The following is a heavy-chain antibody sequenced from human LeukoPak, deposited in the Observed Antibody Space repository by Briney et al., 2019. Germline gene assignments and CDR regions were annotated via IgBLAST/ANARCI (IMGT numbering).Heavy chain of an antibody. CDR3: ARHDGGIAARPFDN. D-gene: IGHD6-6*01. CDR1: GGSISTYY. Sequence: SETLSLTCTVSGGSISTYYWSWIRRPPGKGLEWIAYIHASGPTNYNPSLKSRITISVDTSKNQFSLKLSSVTAADTAVYYCARHDGGIAARPFDNWGQGTLVTVSS. CDR2: IHASGPT. V-gene: IGHV4-4*09. J-gene: IGHJ4*02.